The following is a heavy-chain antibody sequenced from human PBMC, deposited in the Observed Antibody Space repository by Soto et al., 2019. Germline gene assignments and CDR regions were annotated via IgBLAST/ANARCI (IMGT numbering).Heavy chain of an antibody. V-gene: IGHV1-69*04. CDR2: IIPILGIA. J-gene: IGHJ4*02. Sequence: SVKVSCKASGGTFSSYAISWVRQAPGQGLEWMGRIIPILGIANYAQKFQGRVTITADKSTSTAYMELSSLRSEDTAVYYCARGVSLHDYCFDYWGQGTLVTVSS. CDR3: ARGVSLHDYCFDY. CDR1: GGTFSSYA. D-gene: IGHD1-1*01.